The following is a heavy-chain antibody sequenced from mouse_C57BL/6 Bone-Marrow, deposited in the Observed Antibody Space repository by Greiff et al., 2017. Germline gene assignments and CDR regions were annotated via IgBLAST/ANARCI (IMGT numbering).Heavy chain of an antibody. Sequence: EVKLMESGGGLVKPGGSLKLSCAASGFTFSDYGMHWVRQAPEKGLEWVAYISSGSSTIYYADTVKGRFTISRDNAKNTLFLQMTSLRSEDTAMYYCARIPYGSSPYWYFDVWGTETTVTVSS. CDR1: GFTFSDYG. J-gene: IGHJ1*03. CDR2: ISSGSSTI. V-gene: IGHV5-17*01. CDR3: ARIPYGSSPYWYFDV. D-gene: IGHD1-1*01.